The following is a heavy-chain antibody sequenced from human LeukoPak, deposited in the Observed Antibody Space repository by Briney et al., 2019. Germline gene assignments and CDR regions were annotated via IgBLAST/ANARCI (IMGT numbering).Heavy chain of an antibody. J-gene: IGHJ3*02. D-gene: IGHD1-26*01. V-gene: IGHV3-11*01. CDR1: GFTFSDHY. CDR2: ISSSGRTV. Sequence: GGSLRLSCAASGFTFSDHYMSWIRQAPGKGLEWVSYISSSGRTVYYADSVKGRFTISRDNAKNSLYLQMNSLRAEDTAVYYCAREVGFGGSYFIWGQGTMVTVSS. CDR3: AREVGFGGSYFI.